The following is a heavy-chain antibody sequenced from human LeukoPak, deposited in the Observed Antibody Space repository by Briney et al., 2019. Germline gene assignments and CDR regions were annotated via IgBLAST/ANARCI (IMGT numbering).Heavy chain of an antibody. J-gene: IGHJ2*01. CDR1: GYRFTSYW. CDR3: ASRSGYRTGYGVYFDL. CDR2: IDPNDSDT. D-gene: IGHD5-12*01. V-gene: IGHV5-51*01. Sequence: PGESLKISCKGSGYRFTSYWIGWVRQMPGKGLEWMGIIDPNDSDTRYSPSFQGQVTISADRSISTAYLQWSSLKASDTAMYYCASRSGYRTGYGVYFDLWGRGTLVTVSS.